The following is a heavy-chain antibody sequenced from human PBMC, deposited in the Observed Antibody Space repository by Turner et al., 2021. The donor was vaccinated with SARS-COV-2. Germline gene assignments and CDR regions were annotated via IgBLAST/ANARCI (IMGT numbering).Heavy chain of an antibody. V-gene: IGHV1-69*01. J-gene: IGHJ4*02. CDR2: INPNFGTA. CDR3: ARSHNWNYVDFDY. CDR1: GGTFSSYA. Sequence: VQLVQSGAAVQTPGSSVQVSCKASGGTFSSYAINWVRQAPGQGLEWMGGINPNFGTANYAQKFQGRVTITADEYTSTAYMELSSLRSEDTAVYYCARSHNWNYVDFDYWGQGTLVTVSS. D-gene: IGHD1-7*01.